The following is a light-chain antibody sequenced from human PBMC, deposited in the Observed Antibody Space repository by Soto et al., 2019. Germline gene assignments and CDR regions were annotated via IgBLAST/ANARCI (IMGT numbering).Light chain of an antibody. J-gene: IGKJ1*01. V-gene: IGKV1-5*01. CDR3: QQYHNYPAT. CDR1: QTVVNW. CDR2: DAS. Sequence: DIQMPQSPSTLSASVGDRVTITCRASQTVVNWLAWHQQRPGKAPTLLIYDASTLQSGVPSRFSGSGSGAEFTLTITGLQPDDFETYYCQQYHNYPATFGQGTKVDIK.